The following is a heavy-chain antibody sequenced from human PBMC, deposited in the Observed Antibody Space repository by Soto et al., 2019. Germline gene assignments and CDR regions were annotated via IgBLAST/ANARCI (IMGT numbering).Heavy chain of an antibody. CDR2: ISSNSAYI. Sequence: GGSLRLSCAASGFTFLSFTINFFRHSPFKWLEWVSTISSNSAYIYYTDALRGRFTISRDNAKNSLHLQMNSLRAEDTAVYYCTRDASRDSSARGWFDPWGPGTLVTVSS. J-gene: IGHJ5*02. V-gene: IGHV3-21*01. D-gene: IGHD6-13*01. CDR3: TRDASRDSSARGWFDP. CDR1: GFTFLSFT.